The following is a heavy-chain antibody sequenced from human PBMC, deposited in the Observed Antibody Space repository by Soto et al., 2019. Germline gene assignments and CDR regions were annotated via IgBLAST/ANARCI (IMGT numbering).Heavy chain of an antibody. CDR2: IDHDGPT. CDR1: GFTFSNYW. V-gene: IGHV3-74*01. Sequence: EVQLVESGGGLVQLGGSLRLSCAGSGFTFSNYWMHWVRQAPGKGLEWVSRIDHDGPTDYVDSVRGRFTISRDNAENTLYLQMNSLRPEDTAVYYCVRDSHGDYWGQGTLVTVSS. J-gene: IGHJ4*02. CDR3: VRDSHGDY.